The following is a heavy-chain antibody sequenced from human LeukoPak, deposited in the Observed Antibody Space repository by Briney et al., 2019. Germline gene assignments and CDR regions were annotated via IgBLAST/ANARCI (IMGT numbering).Heavy chain of an antibody. CDR1: GFTFSSYA. CDR2: ISSNGCST. Sequence: PGGSLRLSCAASGFTFSSYAMHWVRQAPGKGLEYVSGISSNGCSTFYANSVKGRFTVSRDNSKNTLYLQMGSLRAEDMALYYCTRGGWELPDHFDYWGQGTLVTVSS. D-gene: IGHD1-26*01. J-gene: IGHJ4*02. V-gene: IGHV3-64*01. CDR3: TRGGWELPDHFDY.